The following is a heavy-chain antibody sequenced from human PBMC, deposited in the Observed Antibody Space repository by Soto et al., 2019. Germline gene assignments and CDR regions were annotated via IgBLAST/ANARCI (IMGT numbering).Heavy chain of an antibody. CDR3: ARYNSYAIDY. J-gene: IGHJ4*02. CDR1: GTSISSYY. D-gene: IGHD2-8*01. V-gene: IGHV4-59*01. CDR2: IHYSGTT. Sequence: VQLQESGPGLVKPSETLSLTCTVSGTSISSYYWSWIRQPPGKGLEWIANIHYSGTTNYNPSLASRVTLSVDTSKNQLSLKMTSVTAADSAMYFCARYNSYAIDYWGRGTLVTVSS.